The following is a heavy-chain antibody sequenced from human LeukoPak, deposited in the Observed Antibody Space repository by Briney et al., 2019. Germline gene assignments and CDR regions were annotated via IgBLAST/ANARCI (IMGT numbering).Heavy chain of an antibody. Sequence: ASVKVSCKASRDTFDSYSISWLRQSPGQGLEWMGGTIPMFGSANYAQKFQGRVTITTDQTTTTAYMELSSLSSEDTAVYYCARVGRSRGSLPNSYYYMDVWGKGTTVTVSS. J-gene: IGHJ6*03. CDR3: ARVGRSRGSLPNSYYYMDV. V-gene: IGHV1-69*05. CDR1: RDTFDSYS. CDR2: TIPMFGSA. D-gene: IGHD2-15*01.